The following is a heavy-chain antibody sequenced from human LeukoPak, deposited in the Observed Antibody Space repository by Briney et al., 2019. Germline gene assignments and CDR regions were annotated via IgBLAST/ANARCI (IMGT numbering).Heavy chain of an antibody. D-gene: IGHD5-24*01. CDR1: GGSISSDDYY. V-gene: IGHV4-30-4*08. CDR2: IYYSGNTYYTP. J-gene: IGHJ4*02. CDR3: TRLDEMATIEATDFDY. Sequence: PSETLSLTCTVSGGSISSDDYYWSWIRQPPGKGLEWIGYIYYSGNTYYTPYYNPSLQSRVTISVDTSKNQFSLKLRSVTAADTAVYYCTRLDEMATIEATDFDYWGQGTLVTVSS.